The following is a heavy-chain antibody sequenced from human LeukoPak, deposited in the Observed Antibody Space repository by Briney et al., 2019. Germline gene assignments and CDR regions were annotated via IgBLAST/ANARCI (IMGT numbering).Heavy chain of an antibody. CDR3: AKDRYYYDSSGSLYFDY. CDR2: ISYDGSNK. J-gene: IGHJ4*02. D-gene: IGHD3-22*01. Sequence: GGSLRLSCAASGFTFSSYGMHWVRQAPGKGLEWVAVISYDGSNKYYADSVKGRFTISRDNSKNTLYLQMNSLRAEDTAVYYCAKDRYYYDSSGSLYFDYWGQGTLVTVSS. V-gene: IGHV3-30*18. CDR1: GFTFSSYG.